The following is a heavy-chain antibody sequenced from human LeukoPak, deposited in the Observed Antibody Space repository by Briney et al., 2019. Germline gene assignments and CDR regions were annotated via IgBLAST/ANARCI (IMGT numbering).Heavy chain of an antibody. CDR3: AKVFLYCGGDCYAHFAEYFQH. J-gene: IGHJ1*01. CDR2: ISGSGGST. CDR1: GFTFSSYA. D-gene: IGHD2-21*02. V-gene: IGHV3-23*01. Sequence: GGSLRLSCAASGFTFSSYAMSWVRQAPGKGLEWVSAISGSGGSTYYADSVKSRFTISRDNSKNTLYLQMNSLRAEDTAVYYCAKVFLYCGGDCYAHFAEYFQHWGQGTLVTVSS.